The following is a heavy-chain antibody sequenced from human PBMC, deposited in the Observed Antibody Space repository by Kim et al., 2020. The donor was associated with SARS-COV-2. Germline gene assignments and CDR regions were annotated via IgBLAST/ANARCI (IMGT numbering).Heavy chain of an antibody. J-gene: IGHJ6*03. V-gene: IGHV3-43*01. Sequence: KGRFTISRDNSKNSLDLQMNSLRTEDTALYYCAKAGYSGSRGGYYYYMDVWGKGTTVTVSS. D-gene: IGHD1-26*01. CDR3: AKAGYSGSRGGYYYYMDV.